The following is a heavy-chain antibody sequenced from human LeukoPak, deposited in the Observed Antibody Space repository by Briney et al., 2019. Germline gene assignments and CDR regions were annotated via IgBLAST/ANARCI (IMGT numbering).Heavy chain of an antibody. J-gene: IGHJ6*04. CDR3: APRWTSAARSYGMDV. CDR1: GFTFSTYA. CDR2: ICDSGGSA. V-gene: IGHV3-23*01. Sequence: PGGSLRLSCAASGFTFSTYAMSWVRQAPGKGLEWVSAICDSGGSAYYAASVKGRFTISRANSKNTLYLQINSLRAEDTAVYYWAPRWTSAARSYGMDVWGEGTTVTVSS. D-gene: IGHD3-3*01.